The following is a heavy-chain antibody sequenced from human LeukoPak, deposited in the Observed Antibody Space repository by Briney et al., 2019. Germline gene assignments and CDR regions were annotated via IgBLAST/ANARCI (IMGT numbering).Heavy chain of an antibody. J-gene: IGHJ5*02. Sequence: PSETLSLTCTVSGGSISSYYWSWIRQPAGKGLEWIGRIYTSGTSNYNPSLKSRVTMSVDTSKNQFSLKLSSVTAADTAVYYCARDPGYCSGGSCPNWFDPWGQGTLVTVSS. CDR3: ARDPGYCSGGSCPNWFDP. D-gene: IGHD2-15*01. CDR2: IYTSGTS. CDR1: GGSISSYY. V-gene: IGHV4-4*07.